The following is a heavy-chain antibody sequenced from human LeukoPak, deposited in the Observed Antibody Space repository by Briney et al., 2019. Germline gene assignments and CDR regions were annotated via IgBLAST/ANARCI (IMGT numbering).Heavy chain of an antibody. CDR1: GYTFTSYA. J-gene: IGHJ4*02. D-gene: IGHD2-2*01. CDR2: INAGNGNT. Sequence: ASVKVSCKASGYTFTSYAMHWVRQAPGQRLEWMGWINAGNGNTKYSQKFQDRVTITRDTSASTAYMELSSLRSEDTAVYYCARLGYCSSTSCYEVIYFDYWGQGTLVTVSS. CDR3: ARLGYCSSTSCYEVIYFDY. V-gene: IGHV1-3*01.